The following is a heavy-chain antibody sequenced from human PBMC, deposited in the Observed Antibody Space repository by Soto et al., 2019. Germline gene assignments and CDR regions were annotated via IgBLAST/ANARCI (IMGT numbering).Heavy chain of an antibody. Sequence: EVQLVESGGGLVQPGGSLRLSCAASGLTFSNFRMHWVRQAPGKGLVWVALISNDGRSTNHADSVKGRFTISRDNAKSTLYLQLNSLRAEDTAVYYCARDTAGLSYWGQGTLVTVSP. J-gene: IGHJ4*02. V-gene: IGHV3-74*01. CDR1: GLTFSNFR. CDR3: ARDTAGLSY. D-gene: IGHD2-21*02. CDR2: ISNDGRST.